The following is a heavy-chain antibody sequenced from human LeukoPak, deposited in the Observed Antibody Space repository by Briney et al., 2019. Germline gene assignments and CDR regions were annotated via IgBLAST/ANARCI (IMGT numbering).Heavy chain of an antibody. J-gene: IGHJ4*02. CDR1: GFTFSNSA. Sequence: GGSLRLSCAASGFTFSNSAMSWVRQAPGKGLEWVSAISTDAGETHYADSVKGRFTISRDNAKNSLYLQMNSLRAEDTAVYYCAREAYCGGDCYSTFDYWGQGTLVTVSS. V-gene: IGHV3-21*01. CDR3: AREAYCGGDCYSTFDY. D-gene: IGHD2-21*02. CDR2: ISTDAGET.